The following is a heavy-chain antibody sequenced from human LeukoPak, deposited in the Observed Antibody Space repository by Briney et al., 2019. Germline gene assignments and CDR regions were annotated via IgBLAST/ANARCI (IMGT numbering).Heavy chain of an antibody. Sequence: SQTLSLTCTVSGGSISSGSYYWSWIRQPAGKGLEWIGRIYTSGSTNYNPSLKSRVTISVDTSKNQFSLKLSSVTAADTAVYYCARDSKFSAYGGFHYSDYWGQGTLVTVSS. CDR3: ARDSKFSAYGGFHYSDY. J-gene: IGHJ4*02. CDR2: IYTSGST. V-gene: IGHV4-61*02. CDR1: GGSISSGSYY. D-gene: IGHD4-23*01.